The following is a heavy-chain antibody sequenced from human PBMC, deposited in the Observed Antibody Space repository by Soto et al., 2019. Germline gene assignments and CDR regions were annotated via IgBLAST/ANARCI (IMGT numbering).Heavy chain of an antibody. Sequence: GESLKISCKGSGYSFPSYWISWVRQMPGKGLEWMGSIDPGDSNINYSPSFQGHVTISADKSISTAYLQWSSLKASDSAMYYCAGAGVGMDVWGQGTTVTVSS. V-gene: IGHV5-10-1*01. CDR1: GYSFPSYW. J-gene: IGHJ6*02. D-gene: IGHD3-10*01. CDR3: AGAGVGMDV. CDR2: IDPGDSNI.